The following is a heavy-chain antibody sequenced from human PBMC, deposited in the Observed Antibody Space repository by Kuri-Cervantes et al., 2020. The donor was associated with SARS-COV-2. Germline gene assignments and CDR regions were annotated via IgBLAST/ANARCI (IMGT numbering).Heavy chain of an antibody. CDR3: ARCILTGHYNWFDP. CDR1: GFTFSSYS. V-gene: IGHV3-48*02. J-gene: IGHJ5*02. Sequence: GESLKISCAASGFTFSSYSMNWVRQAPGKGLEWVSYISSSSSTIYYADSVKGRFTISRDNAKNSLYLQMNSLRDEDTAVYYCARCILTGHYNWFDPWDQGTL. CDR2: ISSSSSTI. D-gene: IGHD3-9*01.